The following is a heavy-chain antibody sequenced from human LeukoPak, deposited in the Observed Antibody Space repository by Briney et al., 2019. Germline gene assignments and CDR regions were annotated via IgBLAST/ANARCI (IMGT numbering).Heavy chain of an antibody. CDR3: ARDTGYSSSWYRPDY. CDR1: GGTFSSYA. V-gene: IGHV1-69*04. Sequence: SVEVSCKASGGTFSSYAISWVRQAPGQGLEWMGRIIPILGIANYAQKFQGRVTITADKSTSTAYMELSSLRSEDTAVYYCARDTGYSSSWYRPDYWGQGTLVTVSS. J-gene: IGHJ4*02. D-gene: IGHD6-13*01. CDR2: IIPILGIA.